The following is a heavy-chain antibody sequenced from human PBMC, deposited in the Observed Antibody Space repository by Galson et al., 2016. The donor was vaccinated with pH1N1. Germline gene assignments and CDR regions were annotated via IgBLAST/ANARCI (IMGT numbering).Heavy chain of an antibody. D-gene: IGHD3-10*01. V-gene: IGHV3-53*01. J-gene: IGHJ4*02. CDR3: TGTLLSFGEPNNADF. CDR1: GFSVSNNH. Sequence: SLRLSCAPSGFSVSNNHMSWVRQAPGKGLEWVSVIYRGGSTYYADSLEGRFTISRDDSKNMLYLQMNSLRVDDTAIYYCTGTLLSFGEPNNADFWGQGTQVTVSS. CDR2: IYRGGST.